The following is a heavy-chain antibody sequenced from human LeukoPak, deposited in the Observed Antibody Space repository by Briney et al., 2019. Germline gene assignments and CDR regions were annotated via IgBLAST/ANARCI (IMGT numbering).Heavy chain of an antibody. CDR3: ARSGLYEKWTDVDAFDI. V-gene: IGHV3-7*01. D-gene: IGHD2-8*01. CDR2: IKQDGSEK. CDR1: GFTFSRYW. Sequence: GGSLRLPCAASGFTFSRYWMTWVRQAPGKGLEWVASIKQDGSEKHYVDSVKGRFTISRDNAKNSLYLQMSSLRADDTAVYYCARSGLYEKWTDVDAFDIWGQGTMVTVSS. J-gene: IGHJ3*02.